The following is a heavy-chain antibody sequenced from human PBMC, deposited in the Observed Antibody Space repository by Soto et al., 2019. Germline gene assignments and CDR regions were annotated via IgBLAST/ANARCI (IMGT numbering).Heavy chain of an antibody. D-gene: IGHD3-16*01. CDR3: ARIVPSGTYMYYFDY. J-gene: IGHJ4*02. V-gene: IGHV2-26*01. CDR1: GFSLSNARMG. Sequence: SGPTLVNPTDTLTLTCTVSGFSLSNARMGVSWIRQPPGNALEWLAHIFSNDEKSYSTSLKSRLTISKDTSKSQVVLTMTKMEPVDTDTYYCARIVPSGTYMYYFDYWGQGTLFPVSS. CDR2: IFSNDEK.